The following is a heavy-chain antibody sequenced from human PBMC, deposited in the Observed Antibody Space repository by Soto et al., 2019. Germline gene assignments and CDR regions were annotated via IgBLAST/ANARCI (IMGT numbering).Heavy chain of an antibody. CDR3: ARILATTYLHYYIDV. V-gene: IGHV2-26*01. Sequence: QVTLKESGPVLVKPTETPTLTCTVSGFALNNARMGVSWIRQPPGKALEWLAHIFSNDEQSYSTSLRTSITTSIDTYKCRVVLAVTNMDPVHTGTYSCARILATTYLHYYIDVWAEGTTVTVAS. CDR1: GFALNNARMG. CDR2: IFSNDEQ. D-gene: IGHD1-1*01. J-gene: IGHJ6*03.